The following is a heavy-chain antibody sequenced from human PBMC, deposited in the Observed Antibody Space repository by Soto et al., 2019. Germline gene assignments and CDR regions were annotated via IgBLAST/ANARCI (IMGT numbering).Heavy chain of an antibody. D-gene: IGHD5-12*01. V-gene: IGHV3-23*01. J-gene: IGHJ4*02. CDR3: VRDRDDRGHDFYYFDR. Sequence: GVSLRLYWAASGFSFSDYSMTWSRQAPEKGLEWLSAMSCSGHLIFYADSVKGRATISRDNSKNTLYLQMNSLRVEDTAVYYCVRDRDDRGHDFYYFDRWGQRDLVTVSS. CDR1: GFSFSDYS. CDR2: MSCSGHLI.